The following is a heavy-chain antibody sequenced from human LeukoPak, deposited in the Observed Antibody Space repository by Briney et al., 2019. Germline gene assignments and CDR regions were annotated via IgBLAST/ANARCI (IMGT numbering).Heavy chain of an antibody. CDR1: GFTVSSNY. CDR3: PRDPYGDYGNDY. J-gene: IGHJ4*02. CDR2: IYSGGST. D-gene: IGHD4-17*01. Sequence: GGSLRLSCAASGFTVSSNYMSWVRQAPGKGLEWVSVIYSGGSTYYADSVKGRFTISRDNSKNTLYLQMNSLRAEDTAVYYCPRDPYGDYGNDYWGQGTLVTVSS. V-gene: IGHV3-53*01.